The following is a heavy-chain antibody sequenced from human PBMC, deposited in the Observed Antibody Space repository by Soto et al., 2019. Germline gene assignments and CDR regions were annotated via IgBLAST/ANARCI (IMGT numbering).Heavy chain of an antibody. V-gene: IGHV4-31*03. J-gene: IGHJ4*02. Sequence: SETLSLTCTVSGGSVSSGGYFWSWIRQHPGKGLEWIGYIFYSGSTYYNPSLKSRVSITVGTSENRISLKLTSVTAADTAIYYCARAQKTRMGLFDFWGQGTLVTVSS. CDR2: IFYSGST. CDR1: GGSVSSGGYF. CDR3: ARAQKTRMGLFDF.